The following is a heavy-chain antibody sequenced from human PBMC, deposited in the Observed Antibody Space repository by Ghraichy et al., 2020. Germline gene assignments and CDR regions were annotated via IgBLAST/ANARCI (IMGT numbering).Heavy chain of an antibody. D-gene: IGHD3-3*01. J-gene: IGHJ2*01. CDR2: IGTAGDT. V-gene: IGHV3-13*04. CDR3: ARATNYDFWSGYYTGSNYWYFDL. CDR1: GFTFSSYD. Sequence: GGSLRLSCAASGFTFSSYDMHWVRQATGKGLEWVSAIGTAGDTYYPGSVKGRFTISRENAKNSLYLQMNSLRAGDTAVYYCARATNYDFWSGYYTGSNYWYFDLWGRGTLVTVSS.